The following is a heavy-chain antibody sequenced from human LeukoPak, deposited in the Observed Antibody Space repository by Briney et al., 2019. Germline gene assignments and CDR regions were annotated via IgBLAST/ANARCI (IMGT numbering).Heavy chain of an antibody. CDR3: ARDRDFWSGPPIGMDV. CDR1: GGFISSGGYY. J-gene: IGHJ6*02. Sequence: PSQTLSLTCTVSGGFISSGGYYWSWIRQHPGKGLEWIGYIYYSGSTYYNPSLKSRVTISVDTSKNQFSLKLSSVTAADTAVYYCARDRDFWSGPPIGMDVWGQGTTVTVSS. V-gene: IGHV4-31*03. CDR2: IYYSGST. D-gene: IGHD3-3*01.